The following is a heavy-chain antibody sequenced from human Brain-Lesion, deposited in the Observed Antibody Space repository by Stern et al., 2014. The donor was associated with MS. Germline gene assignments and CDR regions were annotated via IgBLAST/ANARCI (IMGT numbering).Heavy chain of an antibody. Sequence: QVQLVQSRPRLVTPLQTLSLPCTVSGGSVSSGGYFSNWIGQHPGKGLEWIGHVYYSGSIAYNPSLKSRVTISVDTSKNQFSLRLRSVTAADTAVYYCARNPALWYFDLWGRGTLAAVSS. D-gene: IGHD3-3*02. V-gene: IGHV4-31*03. CDR1: GGSVSSGGYF. CDR2: VYYSGSI. CDR3: ARNPALWYFDL. J-gene: IGHJ2*01.